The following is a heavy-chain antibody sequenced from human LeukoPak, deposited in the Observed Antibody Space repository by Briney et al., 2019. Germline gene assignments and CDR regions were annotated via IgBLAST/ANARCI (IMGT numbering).Heavy chain of an antibody. CDR2: ISGSGGST. V-gene: IGHV3-23*01. Sequence: GGSLRLSCAASGFTFSSYAMTWVRQAPGKGLEWVSIISGSGGSTSYADSVKGRFTISRDNSKDTLYLQMNSLRAEDTALYYCAKPYSGTILTGWFDPWGQGTLVTVSS. CDR1: GFTFSSYA. CDR3: AKPYSGTILTGWFDP. D-gene: IGHD3-9*01. J-gene: IGHJ5*02.